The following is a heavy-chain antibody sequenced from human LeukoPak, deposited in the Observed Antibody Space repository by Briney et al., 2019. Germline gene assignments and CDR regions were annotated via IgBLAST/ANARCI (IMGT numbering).Heavy chain of an antibody. V-gene: IGHV4-31*03. D-gene: IGHD3-9*01. CDR3: ARALRYFDWLYYFDY. CDR1: GGSISSGGHY. J-gene: IGHJ4*02. Sequence: SETLSLTCTVSGGSISSGGHYWSWIRQHPGKGLEWIGYIYYSGSTYYNPSLKSRVTISVDTSKNQFSLKLSSVTAADTAVYYCARALRYFDWLYYFDYWGQGTLVTVSS. CDR2: IYYSGST.